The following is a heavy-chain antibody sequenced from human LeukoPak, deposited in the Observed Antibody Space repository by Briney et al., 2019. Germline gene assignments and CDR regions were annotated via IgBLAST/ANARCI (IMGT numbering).Heavy chain of an antibody. Sequence: ASVKVSCKASGYTFTSYYMHWVRQAPGQGLEWMGIINPSGGSTSYAQKFQGRVTMTRDTSTSTVYMELSSLRSEDTAVYYCARGGGVVVPAAMTHWFDPWGQGTLVTVSS. CDR3: ARGGGVVVPAAMTHWFDP. V-gene: IGHV1-46*01. CDR1: GYTFTSYY. CDR2: INPSGGST. D-gene: IGHD2-2*01. J-gene: IGHJ5*02.